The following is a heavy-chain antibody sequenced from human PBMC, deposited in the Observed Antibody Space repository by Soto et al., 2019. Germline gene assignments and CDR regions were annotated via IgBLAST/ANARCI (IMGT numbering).Heavy chain of an antibody. CDR2: IYYSGST. Sequence: QLQLQESGPGLVKPSETLSLTCTVSGGSISSSSYYWGWIRQPPGKGLEWIGSIYYSGSTYYNPSLKSRVTLSVDTSKNPFSLKLSSVTAAHTAVYYCARPPDQHFAFDLWGQGPMVTVSS. D-gene: IGHD2-2*01. V-gene: IGHV4-39*01. CDR3: ARPPDQHFAFDL. J-gene: IGHJ3*01. CDR1: GGSISSSSYY.